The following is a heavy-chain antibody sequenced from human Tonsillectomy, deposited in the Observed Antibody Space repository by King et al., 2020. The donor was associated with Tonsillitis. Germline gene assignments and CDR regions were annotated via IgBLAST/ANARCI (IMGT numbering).Heavy chain of an antibody. CDR2: IYYSGGT. J-gene: IGHJ4*02. CDR1: GGSIGSSSYY. Sequence: QLQESGPGLVKPSETLSLTCTVSGGSIGSSSYYWGWIRQPPGKGLEWIGIIYYSGGTYYNPSLKSRVTITLDTSKNQFSLKLSSVTAADTAMYYCATTGEKWDSSSWYRWDYWGQGALVTVSS. V-gene: IGHV4-39*01. D-gene: IGHD6-13*01. CDR3: ATTGEKWDSSSWYRWDY.